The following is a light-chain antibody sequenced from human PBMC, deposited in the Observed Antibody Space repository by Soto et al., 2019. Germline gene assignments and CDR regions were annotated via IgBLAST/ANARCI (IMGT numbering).Light chain of an antibody. V-gene: IGKV1-39*01. CDR1: QSISTY. CDR3: QQSYSTPLT. Sequence: DIQVTQSPSSLSAPVGDRVSITCRASQSISTYLNWFQQKPGKAPKLLIYAASSLQGGVPSRFSGSGSGTDFTLTISSLQPEDFATYYCQQSYSTPLTFGGGTKVEIK. CDR2: AAS. J-gene: IGKJ4*01.